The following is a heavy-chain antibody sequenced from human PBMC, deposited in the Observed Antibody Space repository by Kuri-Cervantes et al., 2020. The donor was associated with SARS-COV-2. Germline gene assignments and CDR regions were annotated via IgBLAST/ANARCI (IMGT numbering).Heavy chain of an antibody. J-gene: IGHJ6*02. V-gene: IGHV3-7*03. CDR3: ARDSRGDLQYIYGMDV. Sequence: GESLKISCAASGFIFSYYSMNWVRQAPGKGLEWVANIKQDGSEKYYVDSVKGRFTISRDNAKNSLYLQMNSLRAEDTAVYYCARDSRGDLQYIYGMDVWGQGTTVTVSS. D-gene: IGHD3-10*01. CDR2: IKQDGSEK. CDR1: GFIFSYYS.